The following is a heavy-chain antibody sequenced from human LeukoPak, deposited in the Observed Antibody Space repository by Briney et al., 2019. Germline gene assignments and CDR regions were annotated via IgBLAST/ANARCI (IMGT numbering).Heavy chain of an antibody. V-gene: IGHV2-5*02. D-gene: IGHD6-19*01. CDR1: GFSLSTPGVG. Sequence: SGPTLVKPTQTLTLTCSFSGFSLSTPGVGVGWIRQPPGKALEWLALIYWDDDKLYSPSLRSRLTITKDTSKNQVVLTMTNMDPVDTATYYCARTIAVAGTGYFDYWGQGTLVTVSS. CDR2: IYWDDDK. CDR3: ARTIAVAGTGYFDY. J-gene: IGHJ4*02.